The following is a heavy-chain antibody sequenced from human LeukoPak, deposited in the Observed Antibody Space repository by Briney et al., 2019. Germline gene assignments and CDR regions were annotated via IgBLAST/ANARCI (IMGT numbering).Heavy chain of an antibody. J-gene: IGHJ4*02. CDR1: GGSFSGYY. CDR2: INHRRST. Sequence: ASETLSLTCAVYGGSFSGYYWSWIRQPPGKGLEWIGEINHRRSTNYNPSLKSRVTISVDTSKNQVSLKLGSVTVADTAVYYCARKNYDILTGYYEGVDYWGQGTLVTVSS. V-gene: IGHV4-34*01. D-gene: IGHD3-9*01. CDR3: ARKNYDILTGYYEGVDY.